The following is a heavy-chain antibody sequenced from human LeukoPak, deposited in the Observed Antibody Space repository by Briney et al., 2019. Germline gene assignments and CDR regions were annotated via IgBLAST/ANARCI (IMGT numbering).Heavy chain of an antibody. V-gene: IGHV4-30-4*08. D-gene: IGHD3/OR15-3a*01. CDR3: ARWTGLSDAFDT. CDR1: GGSISSGDYY. J-gene: IGHJ3*02. Sequence: SETLSLTCTVSGGSISSGDYYWSWIRQPPGKGLEWIGYIYYSGSTYYNPSLKSRVTISVDTSKNQFSLKLSSVTAADTAVYYCARWTGLSDAFDTWGQGTMVTVSS. CDR2: IYYSGST.